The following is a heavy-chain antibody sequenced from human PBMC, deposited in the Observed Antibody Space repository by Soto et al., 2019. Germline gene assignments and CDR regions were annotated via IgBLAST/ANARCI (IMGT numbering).Heavy chain of an antibody. J-gene: IGHJ4*02. CDR1: GFIFGDHF. V-gene: IGHV3-72*01. D-gene: IGHD2-21*02. CDR3: ARDSSSCRGGHCYFDN. Sequence: EVRLVESGGGLVQPGGSLRLSCAVSGFIFGDHFMDWVRQTPGKGLEWVGRIRSKANNFITEYAASVKGRFTISRDDSKNSLFLQMNSLRFEDTAVYFCARDSSSCRGGHCYFDNWGQGTLVTVSS. CDR2: IRSKANNFIT.